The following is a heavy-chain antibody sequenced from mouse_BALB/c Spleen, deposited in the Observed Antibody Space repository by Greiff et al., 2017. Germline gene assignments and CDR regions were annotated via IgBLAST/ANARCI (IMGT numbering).Heavy chain of an antibody. V-gene: IGHV5-9-3*01. J-gene: IGHJ3*01. CDR3: ARQTMTTPLY. CDR2: ISSGGSYT. Sequence: EVMLVDSGGGLVKPGGSLKLSCAASGFTFSSYALSWVRQTPEKRLEWVATISSGGSYTYYPDSVKGRFTISRDNAKNTLYLQMSSLRSEDTAMYYCARQTMTTPLYWGQGTLVTVSA. CDR1: GFTFSSYA. D-gene: IGHD2-4*01.